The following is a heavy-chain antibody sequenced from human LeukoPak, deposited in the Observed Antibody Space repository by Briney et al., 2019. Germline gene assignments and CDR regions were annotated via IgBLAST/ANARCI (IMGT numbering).Heavy chain of an antibody. CDR2: IGGSGDKT. J-gene: IGHJ4*02. CDR3: ANAAFYYTSGTYV. V-gene: IGHV3-23*01. Sequence: GGSLRLSCAASEFSVGSNYMTWVHQAPGKGLEWVSSIGGSGDKTYYVDSVKGRFTISRDNSKNTLYLQMNSLRAEDTAIYYCANAAFYYTSGTYVWGQGTLVTVSS. CDR1: EFSVGSNY. D-gene: IGHD3-10*01.